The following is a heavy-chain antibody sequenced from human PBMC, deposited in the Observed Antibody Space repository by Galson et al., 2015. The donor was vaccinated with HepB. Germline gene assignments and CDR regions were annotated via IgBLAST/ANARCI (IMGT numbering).Heavy chain of an antibody. V-gene: IGHV1-24*01. D-gene: IGHD3-10*01. J-gene: IGHJ4*02. CDR1: GYTLTELS. CDR3: ATAFTMVRGVIPDY. CDR2: FDPEDGET. Sequence: SVKVSCKVSGYTLTELSMHWVRQAPGKGLEWMGGFDPEDGETIYAQKFQGRVTMTEDTSTDTAYMELSSLRSEDTAVYYCATAFTMVRGVIPDYWGQGTLVTVSS.